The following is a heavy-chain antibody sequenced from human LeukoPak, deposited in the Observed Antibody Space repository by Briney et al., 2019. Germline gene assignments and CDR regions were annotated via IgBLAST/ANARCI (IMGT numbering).Heavy chain of an antibody. J-gene: IGHJ6*02. CDR2: ISGSGGST. V-gene: IGHV3-23*01. CDR3: AKAFEGYCSGGSCYSSPPDYYYYYGMDV. D-gene: IGHD2-15*01. Sequence: GGSLRLSCAASGFTFSSYAMSWVRQAPGKGLEWVSAISGSGGSTYYAGSVKGRFTISRDNSKNTLYLQMNSLRAEDTAVYYCAKAFEGYCSGGSCYSSPPDYYYYYGMDVWGQGTTVTVSS. CDR1: GFTFSSYA.